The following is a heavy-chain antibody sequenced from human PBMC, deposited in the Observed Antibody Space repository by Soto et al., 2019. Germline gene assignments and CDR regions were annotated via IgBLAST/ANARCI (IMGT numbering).Heavy chain of an antibody. CDR1: GFTFDDYA. D-gene: IGHD6-6*01. CDR2: ISWNSGSI. CDR3: AKEGYGSSSSGGYFDY. J-gene: IGHJ4*02. V-gene: IGHV3-9*01. Sequence: GGSLRLSCAASGFTFDDYAMHWVRQAPGKGLEWVSGISWNSGSIGYADSVKGRFTISRDNAKNSLYLQMNSLRAEDTALYYCAKEGYGSSSSGGYFDYWGQGTLVTVSS.